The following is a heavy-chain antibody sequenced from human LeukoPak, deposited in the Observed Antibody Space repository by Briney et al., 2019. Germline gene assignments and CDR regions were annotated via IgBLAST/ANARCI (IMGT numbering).Heavy chain of an antibody. CDR3: ARDPYSRGWSYGMDV. J-gene: IGHJ6*02. CDR2: LKEDGSEE. D-gene: IGHD6-19*01. CDR1: GFTFSTYW. V-gene: IGHV3-7*05. Sequence: GGSLRLSCTASGFTFSTYWMSWVRQTPEKGLEWVANLKEDGSEEVYVDSVKGRFTISRDNAKSSLYLQMNSLRTEDTAVYYCARDPYSRGWSYGMDVWGQGTTVTVSS.